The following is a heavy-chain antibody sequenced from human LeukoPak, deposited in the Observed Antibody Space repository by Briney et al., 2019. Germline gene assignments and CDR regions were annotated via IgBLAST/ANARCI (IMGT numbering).Heavy chain of an antibody. J-gene: IGHJ4*02. CDR3: AREWKYYYDNSGYSY. D-gene: IGHD3-22*01. CDR2: ITSSSSTI. V-gene: IGHV3-48*02. CDR1: GFTFSTYS. Sequence: LPGGSLRLSCAASGFTFSTYSMNWVRQAPGKGLEWVSYITSSSSTIYYADSVKGRFTISRDNARNSLYLQMNSLRDEDTAVYYCAREWKYYYDNSGYSYWGQGTLVTVTS.